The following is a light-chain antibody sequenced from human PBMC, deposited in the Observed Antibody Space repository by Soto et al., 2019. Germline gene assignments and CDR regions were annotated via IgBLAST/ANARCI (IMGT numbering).Light chain of an antibody. J-gene: IGKJ1*01. CDR3: LQDYNYPWT. Sequence: AIPMTQSPSSLSASVGDRVTITCRASQAIRNRLGWYQQKPGKAPKLLIYAASSLQSGVPSRFSGSGSGTDFTLTISCLQPEDFATYYCLQDYNYPWTFGQGTRVDI. CDR2: AAS. V-gene: IGKV1-6*01. CDR1: QAIRNR.